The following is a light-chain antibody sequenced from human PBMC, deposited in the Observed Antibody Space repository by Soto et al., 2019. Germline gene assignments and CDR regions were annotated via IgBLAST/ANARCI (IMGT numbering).Light chain of an antibody. V-gene: IGKV3-15*01. CDR2: GAS. CDR1: QSVSNN. CDR3: QQYNDSPPWT. J-gene: IGKJ1*01. Sequence: ETVMTQSPATLSVSAGERATLSCRASQSVSNNLAWYQQKPGQAPRLLIYGASSRATGFPARFSGSGSGTEFTLTIRSLQSEDFAVYYCQQYNDSPPWTFGQGTKVEIK.